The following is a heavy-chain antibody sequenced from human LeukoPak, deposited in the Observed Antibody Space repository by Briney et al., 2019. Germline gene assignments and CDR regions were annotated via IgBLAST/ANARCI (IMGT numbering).Heavy chain of an antibody. CDR1: GDSMPSSTDY. CDR3: ARENRHAANIDY. J-gene: IGHJ4*02. CDR2: IYPSGTT. D-gene: IGHD2-2*01. Sequence: SETLSLTCTVFGDSMPSSTDYWSWIRQLPGKGLEYIGYIYPSGTTYYNPSLRGRVTMSMDMSKNQFSLNLTSVTAADTAVYHCARENRHAANIDYWGQGTLVTVSS. V-gene: IGHV4-31*03.